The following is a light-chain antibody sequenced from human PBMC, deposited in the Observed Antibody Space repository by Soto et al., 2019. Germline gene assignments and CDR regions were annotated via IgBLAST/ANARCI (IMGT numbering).Light chain of an antibody. CDR3: HQYAYSPLT. CDR1: QTVGRNY. V-gene: IGKV3-20*01. CDR2: GAT. J-gene: IGKJ4*01. Sequence: EIALTQSPGTLSMSAGKVATLSCRASQTVGRNYLAWYQQKPGQAPRLLVHGATTRATGVRDRFSGSGSGTDFNLTISRLEPEDFAVYFCHQYAYSPLTFGGGTKVDI.